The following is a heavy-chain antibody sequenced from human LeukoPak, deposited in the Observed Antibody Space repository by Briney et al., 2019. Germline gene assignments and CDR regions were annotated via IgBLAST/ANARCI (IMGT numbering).Heavy chain of an antibody. CDR3: ARDSRQLWPFDY. Sequence: SVKVSCKASGGTFSSYAISWVRQAPGQGLEWMGRIIPIFGTANYAQKFQGRVTITTDESTNTAYMELSSLRSEDTAVYYCARDSRQLWPFDYWGQGTLVTVSS. D-gene: IGHD5-18*01. CDR1: GGTFSSYA. V-gene: IGHV1-69*05. CDR2: IIPIFGTA. J-gene: IGHJ4*02.